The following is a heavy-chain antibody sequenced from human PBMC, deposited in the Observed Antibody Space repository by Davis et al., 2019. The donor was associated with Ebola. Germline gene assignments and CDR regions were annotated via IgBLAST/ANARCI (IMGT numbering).Heavy chain of an antibody. J-gene: IGHJ3*02. Sequence: SLKISCAASGFTFDDYAMHWVRQAPGKGLEWVSGISWNSGDIGYADSVKGRFTVSRDNAKNSLYLLMNSLRAEDTALYYCVKDLAAWSPTVTTGDAFDIWGQGTMVTVSS. CDR3: VKDLAAWSPTVTTGDAFDI. V-gene: IGHV3-9*01. CDR2: ISWNSGDI. D-gene: IGHD4-17*01. CDR1: GFTFDDYA.